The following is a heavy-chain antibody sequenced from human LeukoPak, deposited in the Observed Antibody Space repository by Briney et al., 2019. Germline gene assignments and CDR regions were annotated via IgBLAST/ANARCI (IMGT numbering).Heavy chain of an antibody. CDR3: ARGREIHGGSDTKLDDY. CDR1: GYSFTDYY. D-gene: IGHD3-10*01. J-gene: IGHJ4*02. CDR2: ISPRSGDT. Sequence: ASVKVSCKASGYSFTDYYMHWLRQATGQGLEWMGWISPRSGDTSYAQKFQGRVTMTRDTSINTVDMDLSGLTSGDTAVFYCARGREIHGGSDTKLDDYWGQGTLVTVSS. V-gene: IGHV1-2*02.